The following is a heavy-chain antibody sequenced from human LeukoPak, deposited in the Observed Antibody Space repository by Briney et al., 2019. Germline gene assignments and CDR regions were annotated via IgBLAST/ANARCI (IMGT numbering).Heavy chain of an antibody. CDR2: INPSGGST. J-gene: IGHJ4*02. CDR3: ARDKYYDFWSGYYTGEYYFDY. Sequence: ASVKVSCKASGYTFTSYFMHWVRQAPGQGLDWMGIINPSGGSTSYAQKFQGRVTMTRDTSTSTVYMELSSLRSEDTAVYYCARDKYYDFWSGYYTGEYYFDYWGQGTLVTVSS. CDR1: GYTFTSYF. V-gene: IGHV1-46*01. D-gene: IGHD3-3*01.